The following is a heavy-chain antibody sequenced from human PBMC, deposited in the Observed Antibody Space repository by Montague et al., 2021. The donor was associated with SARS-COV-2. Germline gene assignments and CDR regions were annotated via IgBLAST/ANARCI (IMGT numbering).Heavy chain of an antibody. V-gene: IGHV2-70*11. CDR2: IDWDDDK. CDR3: ARIRYDILTGYPTLFGY. Sequence: PALVKPTQTLTLTCTFSGFSLSTSGMCVSWIRQPPGKALEWLARIDWDDDKYYSTSLKTRLTISKDTSKNQVVLTMTNMGPVDTATYYCARIRYDILTGYPTLFGYWGQGTLVTVSS. CDR1: GFSLSTSGMC. D-gene: IGHD3-9*01. J-gene: IGHJ4*02.